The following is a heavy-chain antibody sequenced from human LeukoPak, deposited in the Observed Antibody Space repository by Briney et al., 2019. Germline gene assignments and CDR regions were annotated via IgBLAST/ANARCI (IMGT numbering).Heavy chain of an antibody. CDR2: VKEDVGEK. CDR1: GFTFSSHW. Sequence: GGSLRLSCAASGFTFSSHWMSWVRQAPGKGLEWVASVKEDVGEKYYVDSVKGRFTISRDNAKNSLSLHMNSLRVEDTAVYYCARGPNYGSRSDYFDYWGQGTLVTASS. CDR3: ARGPNYGSRSDYFDY. D-gene: IGHD3-10*01. V-gene: IGHV3-7*01. J-gene: IGHJ4*02.